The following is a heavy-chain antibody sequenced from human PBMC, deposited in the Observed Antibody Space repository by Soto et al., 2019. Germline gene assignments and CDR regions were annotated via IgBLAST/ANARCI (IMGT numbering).Heavy chain of an antibody. V-gene: IGHV1-2*02. J-gene: IGHJ6*02. CDR3: ARDRMITFGGVIGPRGMDV. CDR2: INPNSGGT. Sequence: ASLKVSCKASGYTFTGYYMHWVRQAPGQGLEWMGWINPNSGGTNYAQKFQGRVTMTRDTSISTAYMELSRLRSDDTAVYYCARDRMITFGGVIGPRGMDVWGQGTTVTVSS. CDR1: GYTFTGYY. D-gene: IGHD3-16*01.